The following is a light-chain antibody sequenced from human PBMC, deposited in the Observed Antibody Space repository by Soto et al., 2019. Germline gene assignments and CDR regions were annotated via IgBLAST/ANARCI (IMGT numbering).Light chain of an antibody. J-gene: IGLJ1*01. CDR3: SSYTSSSTLV. V-gene: IGLV2-14*01. CDR1: SSDVGGYNY. Sequence: QSVLAQPASVSGSPGQSITISCTGTSSDVGGYNYVSWYQQHPGKAPKLMIYEVSNRPSGVSNRFSGSKSGNTASLTISGLHAEDEADYYCSSYTSSSTLVFGTGTKATVL. CDR2: EVS.